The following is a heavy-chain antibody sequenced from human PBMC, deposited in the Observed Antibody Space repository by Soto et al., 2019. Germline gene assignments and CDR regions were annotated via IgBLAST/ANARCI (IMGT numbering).Heavy chain of an antibody. CDR1: GGSISSYY. CDR3: AREILTAGTGDWFDP. J-gene: IGHJ5*02. D-gene: IGHD3-10*01. V-gene: IGHV4-59*01. CDR2: IYYSGST. Sequence: SETLSLTCTFSGGSISSYYWIWIRQPTGKGLEWIGYIYYSGSTNYNPSLKSRVTISVDTSKNQFSLKLSSVTAADTAVYYCAREILTAGTGDWFDPWGQGTLVTVSS.